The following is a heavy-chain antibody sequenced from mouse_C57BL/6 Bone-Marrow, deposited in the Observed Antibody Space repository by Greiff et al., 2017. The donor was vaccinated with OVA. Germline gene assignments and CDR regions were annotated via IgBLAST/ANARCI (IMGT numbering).Heavy chain of an antibody. J-gene: IGHJ3*01. V-gene: IGHV5-4*01. CDR1: GFTFSSYA. Sequence: EVKLQESGGGLVKPGGSLKLSCAASGFTFSSYAMSWVRQTPEKRLEWVATISDGGSYTYYPDNVKGRFTISRDNAKNNLYLQMSHLKSEDTAMYYCARDGGWLPGAYWGQGTLVTVSA. CDR3: ARDGGWLPGAY. D-gene: IGHD2-3*01. CDR2: ISDGGSYT.